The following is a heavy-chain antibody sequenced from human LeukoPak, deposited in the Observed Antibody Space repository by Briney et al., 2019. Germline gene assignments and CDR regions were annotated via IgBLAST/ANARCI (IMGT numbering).Heavy chain of an antibody. CDR3: ARDRAGTKAWVEFDP. J-gene: IGHJ5*02. Sequence: GGSLRLSCAASGFTFSDYYMSWIRQAPGKGLEWVSYISSSGSTIYYADSVKGRFTISRDNAKNSLYLQMNSLRAEDTAVYYCARDRAGTKAWVEFDPWGQGTLVTVSS. V-gene: IGHV3-11*01. CDR2: ISSSGSTI. CDR1: GFTFSDYY. D-gene: IGHD3-10*01.